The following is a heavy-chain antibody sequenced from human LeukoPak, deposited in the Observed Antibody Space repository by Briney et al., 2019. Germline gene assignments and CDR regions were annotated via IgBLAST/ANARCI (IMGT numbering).Heavy chain of an antibody. J-gene: IGHJ5*02. V-gene: IGHV4-39*01. Sequence: SETLSLTCTVSGASISSSSYYWGWIRQPPGKGLEWIGTIYYSGSTYYNPSLKSRVTIFVDTSKNQFSLKLSSVTAADTAVYYCARVGYSSPAGPRDNWFDPWGQGTLVTVSS. D-gene: IGHD6-13*01. CDR1: GASISSSSYY. CDR2: IYYSGST. CDR3: ARVGYSSPAGPRDNWFDP.